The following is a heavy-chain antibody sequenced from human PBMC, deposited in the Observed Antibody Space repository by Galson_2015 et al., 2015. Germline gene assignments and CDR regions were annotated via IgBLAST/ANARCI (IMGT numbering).Heavy chain of an antibody. D-gene: IGHD3-22*01. J-gene: IGHJ4*02. Sequence: SLRLSCAASGFTVSSNYMSWVRQAPGKGLEWVAVISYDGSNKYYADSVKGRFTISRDNSKNTLYLQMNSLRAEDTAVYYCARDLAQYYYDSSGYNYWGQGTLVTVSS. CDR3: ARDLAQYYYDSSGYNY. CDR1: GFTVSSNY. V-gene: IGHV3-30-3*01. CDR2: ISYDGSNK.